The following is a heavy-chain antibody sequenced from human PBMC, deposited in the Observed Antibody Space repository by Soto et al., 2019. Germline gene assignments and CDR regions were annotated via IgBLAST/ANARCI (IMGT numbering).Heavy chain of an antibody. Sequence: GESLKISCAASGFTVSSNYMSWVRQAPGKGLEWVSVIYSGGSTYYADSVKGRFTISRDNSKNTLYLQMNSLRAEDTAVYYCARELRGPTEVAAAGYSFDYWGQGTLVTVSS. CDR3: ARELRGPTEVAAAGYSFDY. CDR2: IYSGGST. D-gene: IGHD6-13*01. CDR1: GFTVSSNY. J-gene: IGHJ4*02. V-gene: IGHV3-66*01.